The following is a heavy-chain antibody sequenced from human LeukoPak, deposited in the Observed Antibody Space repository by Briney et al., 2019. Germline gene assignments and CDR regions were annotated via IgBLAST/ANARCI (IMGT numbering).Heavy chain of an antibody. CDR3: GRQERKTGTPPFDP. D-gene: IGHD1-1*01. J-gene: IGHJ5*02. CDR1: GGSISSYY. CDR2: IYTSGSA. V-gene: IGHV4-4*07. Sequence: KPSETLSLTCTVSGGSISSYYWSWIRQPAGKGLEWIGRIYTSGSANYNPSLKSRVTISVDTSKNQFSLKLNSVTAADTAVYYCGRQERKTGTPPFDPWGQGTLVTVSS.